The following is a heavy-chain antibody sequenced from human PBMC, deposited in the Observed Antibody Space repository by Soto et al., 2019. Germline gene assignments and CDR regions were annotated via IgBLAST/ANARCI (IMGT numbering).Heavy chain of an antibody. D-gene: IGHD3-10*01. CDR2: INHSGST. CDR3: ARGGKGGLLWFGKWYY. J-gene: IGHJ4*02. V-gene: IGHV4-34*01. Sequence: QVQLQQWGAGLLKPSETLSLTCAVYGGSFSGYYWSWIRQPPGKGLEWIGEINHSGSTNYNPSLKSRVTISVDTSKKQFSLKLSSVTAADTAVYYCARGGKGGLLWFGKWYYWGQGTLVTVSS. CDR1: GGSFSGYY.